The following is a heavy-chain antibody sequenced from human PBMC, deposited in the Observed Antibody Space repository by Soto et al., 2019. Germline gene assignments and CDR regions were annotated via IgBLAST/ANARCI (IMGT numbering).Heavy chain of an antibody. J-gene: IGHJ4*02. Sequence: QVQLVESGGGVVQPGRSLRLSCAASGFTFSNYGMHWVRQAPGKGLEWVIVISYDGNVAYYADSVKGRFTISRDNSKNTLYLQKNSLRTEDTAMYYYAKEGPITNWYFDYWGQGTLVTVSS. CDR3: AKEGPITNWYFDY. D-gene: IGHD1-1*01. V-gene: IGHV3-30*18. CDR1: GFTFSNYG. CDR2: ISYDGNVA.